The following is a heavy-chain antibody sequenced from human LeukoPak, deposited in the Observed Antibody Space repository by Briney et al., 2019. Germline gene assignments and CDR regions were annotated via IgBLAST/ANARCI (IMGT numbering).Heavy chain of an antibody. Sequence: PSETLSLTCAVYGGSFSGYYWSWIRQPPGKGLEWIGEINHSGSTNYNPSLKSRVTISVDTSKNRFSPKLSSVTAADTAVYYCARGESTVAEYYFDYWGQGTLVTVSS. CDR1: GGSFSGYY. J-gene: IGHJ4*02. CDR2: INHSGST. V-gene: IGHV4-34*01. D-gene: IGHD4-23*01. CDR3: ARGESTVAEYYFDY.